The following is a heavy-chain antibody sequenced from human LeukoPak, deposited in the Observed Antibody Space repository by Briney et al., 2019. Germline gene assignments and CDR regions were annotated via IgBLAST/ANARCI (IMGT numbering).Heavy chain of an antibody. J-gene: IGHJ4*02. D-gene: IGHD3-10*01. CDR3: TGVSLGASGDY. CDR1: GFTFSDYW. Sequence: GGSLRLSCAASGFTFSDYWMNWVRQTPGKGLEWVANIKEDGTGKYYVDSVKGRFTISRDKAKNSLSLQMNSLRAEDTALYYCTGVSLGASGDYWGQGTLVTVSS. CDR2: IKEDGTGK. V-gene: IGHV3-7*01.